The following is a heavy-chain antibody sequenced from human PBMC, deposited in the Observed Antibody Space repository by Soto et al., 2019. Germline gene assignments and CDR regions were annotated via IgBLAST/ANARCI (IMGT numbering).Heavy chain of an antibody. CDR2: ISSSSSYI. V-gene: IGHV3-21*01. Sequence: GGSLRLSCAASGFTFSSYSMNWVRQAPGKGLEWVSSISSSSSYIYYADSVKGRFTISRDNAKNSLYLQMNSLRAEDTAVYYCARGPGYSSSWYPFDYWGQGTLVTVSS. D-gene: IGHD6-13*01. J-gene: IGHJ4*02. CDR1: GFTFSSYS. CDR3: ARGPGYSSSWYPFDY.